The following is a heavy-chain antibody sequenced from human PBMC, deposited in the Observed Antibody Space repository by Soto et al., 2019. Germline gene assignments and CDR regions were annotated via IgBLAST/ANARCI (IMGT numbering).Heavy chain of an antibody. V-gene: IGHV4-34*01. Sequence: SETLSLTCAVYGGSFSGYYWSWIRQPPGKGLEWIGEINHSGSTNYNPSLKSRVTISVDTSKNQFSLKLSSVTAADTAVYYCGRGSSRPTHAFDIWGQGTMVTVSS. CDR2: INHSGST. CDR3: GRGSSRPTHAFDI. J-gene: IGHJ3*02. CDR1: GGSFSGYY.